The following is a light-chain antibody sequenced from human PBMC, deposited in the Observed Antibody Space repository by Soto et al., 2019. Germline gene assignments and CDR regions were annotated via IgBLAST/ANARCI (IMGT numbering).Light chain of an antibody. Sequence: DIQLTQSPSFLSASVGDRVTITCRAIQGISSYLAWYQQKPGKAPKLLIYAASTLQSGVPSRFSGSESGTEFTLTISSLQPEDFATYYCQHLNTYPFTFGGGTKVEIK. CDR1: QGISSY. CDR2: AAS. J-gene: IGKJ4*01. V-gene: IGKV1-9*01. CDR3: QHLNTYPFT.